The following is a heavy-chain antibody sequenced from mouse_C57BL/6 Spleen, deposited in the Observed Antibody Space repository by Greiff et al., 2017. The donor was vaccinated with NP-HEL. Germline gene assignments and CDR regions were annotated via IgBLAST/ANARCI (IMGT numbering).Heavy chain of an antibody. CDR1: GYSFTDYN. V-gene: IGHV1-39*01. D-gene: IGHD2-4*01. J-gene: IGHJ3*01. CDR2: INPNYGTT. CDR3: AREDGAYDYDPWFAY. Sequence: LQESGPELVKPGASVKISCKASGYSFTDYNMNWVKQSNGKSLEWIGVINPNYGTTSYNQKFKGKATLTVDQSSSTAYMQLNSLTSEDSAVYYCAREDGAYDYDPWFAYWGQGTLVTVSA.